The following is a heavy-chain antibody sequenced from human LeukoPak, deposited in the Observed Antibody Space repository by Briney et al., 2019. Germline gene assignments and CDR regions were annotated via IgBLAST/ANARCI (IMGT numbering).Heavy chain of an antibody. D-gene: IGHD6-13*01. CDR1: GYTLTELS. CDR3: AKTGYSSSWSPGPLDY. Sequence: ASVKVSCKVSGYTLTELSMHWVRQAPGKGLEWMGGFDPEDGETIYAQKFQGRVTMTEDTSTDTAYMELSSLRSDDTAVYYCAKTGYSSSWSPGPLDYWGQGTLVTVSS. CDR2: FDPEDGET. J-gene: IGHJ4*02. V-gene: IGHV1-24*01.